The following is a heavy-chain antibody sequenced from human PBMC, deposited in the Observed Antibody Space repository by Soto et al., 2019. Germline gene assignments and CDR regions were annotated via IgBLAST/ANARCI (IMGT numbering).Heavy chain of an antibody. CDR1: GFTFRNYA. J-gene: IGHJ6*03. Sequence: GGSLRLSCAASGFTFRNYAMSWVRQAPGKGLEWVSVISGGGGSTYYADSVKGRFTISRDNSKNTLYLQMNSLRAEDTAVYYCAKGTRDYYYYYYYMDVWGKGTTVTVSS. CDR2: ISGGGGST. D-gene: IGHD4-17*01. CDR3: AKGTRDYYYYYYYMDV. V-gene: IGHV3-23*01.